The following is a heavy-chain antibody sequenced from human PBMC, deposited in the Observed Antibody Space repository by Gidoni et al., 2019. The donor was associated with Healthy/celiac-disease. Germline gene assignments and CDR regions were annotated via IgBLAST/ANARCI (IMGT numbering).Heavy chain of an antibody. D-gene: IGHD7-27*01. CDR2: ITSDGSST. V-gene: IGHV3-74*01. J-gene: IGHJ6*02. Sequence: EVQLVESGGGVVQPGGSLRRACAASGFTFSSYWMHWVRQAPGRWLVWVSRITSDGSSTSYADSVKGRFTISRDNAKNTLYLQMNSLRAEDTAVYYCARDFEPGAYYYYGMDVWGQGTTVTVSS. CDR1: GFTFSSYW. CDR3: ARDFEPGAYYYYGMDV.